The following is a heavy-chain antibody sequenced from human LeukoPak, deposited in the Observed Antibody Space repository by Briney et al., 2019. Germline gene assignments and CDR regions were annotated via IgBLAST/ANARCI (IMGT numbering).Heavy chain of an antibody. V-gene: IGHV3-23*01. D-gene: IGHD6-13*01. CDR1: GFIFSNYA. Sequence: PGGSLRLSCAASGFIFSNYAMGWVRQAPGKGLEWVSLISGSGGGTYFADSVKGRFTISRDNSKNTLHPRMDGLRAEDTAIYYCAPDLRGSAWSLDDWGQGTLVTVSS. CDR2: ISGSGGGT. CDR3: APDLRGSAWSLDD. J-gene: IGHJ4*02.